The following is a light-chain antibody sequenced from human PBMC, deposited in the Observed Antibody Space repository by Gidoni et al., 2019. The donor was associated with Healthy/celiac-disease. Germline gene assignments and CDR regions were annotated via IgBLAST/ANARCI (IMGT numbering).Light chain of an antibody. J-gene: IGKJ1*01. CDR3: QQYYSTPWT. CDR1: SVLYSSNNKNY. Sequence: DIVMTQSPDSLAVSLGQSVLYSSNNKNYLAWYQQKPGQPPKLLIYWASTRESGVPDRFSGSGSGTDFTLTISSLQAEDVAVYYCQQYYSTPWTFGQGTKVEIK. CDR2: WAS. V-gene: IGKV4-1*01.